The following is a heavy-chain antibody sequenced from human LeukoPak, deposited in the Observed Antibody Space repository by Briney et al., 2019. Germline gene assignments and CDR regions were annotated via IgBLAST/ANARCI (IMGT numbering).Heavy chain of an antibody. J-gene: IGHJ4*02. CDR3: ARGADYGGNGVGY. V-gene: IGHV3-30-3*01. D-gene: IGHD4-23*01. CDR1: GFTFSSYA. CDR2: ISYDGSNK. Sequence: GRSLRLSCAASGFTFSSYAMHWVRQAPGKGLEWVAVISYDGSNKYHADSVKGRFTISRDNSKNTLYLQMNSLRAEDTAVYYCARGADYGGNGVGYWGQGTLVTVSS.